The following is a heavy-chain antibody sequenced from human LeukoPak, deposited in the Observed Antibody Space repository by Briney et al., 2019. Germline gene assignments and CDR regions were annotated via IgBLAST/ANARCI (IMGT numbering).Heavy chain of an antibody. J-gene: IGHJ4*02. D-gene: IGHD3-9*01. CDR2: INSDGRST. Sequence: PGGSLRLSCVASGFTFSRYWMHWVRQAPGKGLVWVSRINSDGRSTNYADSVKGRFSISRDNAENTLYLQMNSLRVEDRAVYYCVRGADTGYSSDSWGQGTLVTVSS. V-gene: IGHV3-74*01. CDR1: GFTFSRYW. CDR3: VRGADTGYSSDS.